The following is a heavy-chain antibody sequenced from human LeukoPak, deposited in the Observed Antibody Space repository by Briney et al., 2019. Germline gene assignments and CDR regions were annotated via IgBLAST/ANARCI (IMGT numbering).Heavy chain of an antibody. CDR1: GYTFTSYV. Sequence: ASVKVSCKASGYTFTSYVISWVRQAPGQGLEWMGWISAYNGNTNYAQKLQGRVTMTTDTSTSTAYMELRSLRSDDTAVYYCARVGSSGWHYYYYYGMDVWGQGTTVTVSS. CDR2: ISAYNGNT. CDR3: ARVGSSGWHYYYYYGMDV. D-gene: IGHD6-19*01. J-gene: IGHJ6*02. V-gene: IGHV1-18*01.